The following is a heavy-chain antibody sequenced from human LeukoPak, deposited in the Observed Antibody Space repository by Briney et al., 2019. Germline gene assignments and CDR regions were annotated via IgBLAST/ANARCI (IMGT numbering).Heavy chain of an antibody. D-gene: IGHD3-22*01. J-gene: IGHJ4*02. CDR1: GFTFSNYA. CDR2: ISYDGSNK. CDR3: ARDGPPYDSSGYYSYYFDY. Sequence: GGSLRLSCAAPGFTFSNYAMHWVRQAPGKGLEWVAVISYDGSNKYYADSVQGRITISRDNSKNTLYPQMNSLRAEDTAVYYCARDGPPYDSSGYYSYYFDYWGQGTLVTVSS. V-gene: IGHV3-30-3*01.